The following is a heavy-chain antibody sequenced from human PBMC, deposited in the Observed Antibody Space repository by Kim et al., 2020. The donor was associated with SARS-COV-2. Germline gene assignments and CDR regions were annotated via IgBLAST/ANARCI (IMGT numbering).Heavy chain of an antibody. V-gene: IGHV3-7*04. D-gene: IGHD3-22*01. CDR3: ARDSSGYYYVDWFDP. J-gene: IGHJ5*02. Sequence: DSVKCRITIPRDNTKNSLYLKMNGLSAEDTAVYYCARDSSGYYYVDWFDPWGQGTLVTVSS.